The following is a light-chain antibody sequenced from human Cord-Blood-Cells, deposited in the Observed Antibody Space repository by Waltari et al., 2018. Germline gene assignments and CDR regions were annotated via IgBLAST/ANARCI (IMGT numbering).Light chain of an antibody. V-gene: IGLV2-23*01. CDR2: EGS. J-gene: IGLJ1*01. CDR1: SSDVGRYNL. Sequence: QSALTQPASVSGSPGQSITISCTGTSSDVGRYNLVSWYQQHPGKAPKLMIYEGSKPPSGVSTRFSGSKSGNTASLTISGLQAEDEADYYCCSYAGSSTYVFGTGTKVTVL. CDR3: CSYAGSSTYV.